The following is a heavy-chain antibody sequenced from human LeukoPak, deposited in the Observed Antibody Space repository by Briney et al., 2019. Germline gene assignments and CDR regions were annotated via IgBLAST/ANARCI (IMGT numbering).Heavy chain of an antibody. D-gene: IGHD4-17*01. CDR2: IYYSGST. CDR1: CGSISSYY. Sequence: SETLSLTCTVSCGSISSYYWSWIRQPPGKGLEWIGYIYYSGSTNYNPSLKSRVTISVDTSKNQFSLKLGSVTAADTAVYYCARLDPDYVIDYWGQGTLVTVSS. V-gene: IGHV4-59*01. CDR3: ARLDPDYVIDY. J-gene: IGHJ4*02.